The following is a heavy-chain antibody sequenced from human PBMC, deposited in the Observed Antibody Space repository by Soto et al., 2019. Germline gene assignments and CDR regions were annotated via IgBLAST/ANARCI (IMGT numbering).Heavy chain of an antibody. CDR3: ARDTRGAFDS. CDR2: ARGSGAGT. J-gene: IGHJ4*02. CDR1: GFNFENYA. Sequence: PGGSLRLSCAASGFNFENYAMSWVRQAPGKGLEWVSAARGSGAGTYYADSVNGRFTISRDNSKNTVHLQMNSLRAEDTAEYFCARDTRGAFDSWGQGTLVTVSS. V-gene: IGHV3-23*01.